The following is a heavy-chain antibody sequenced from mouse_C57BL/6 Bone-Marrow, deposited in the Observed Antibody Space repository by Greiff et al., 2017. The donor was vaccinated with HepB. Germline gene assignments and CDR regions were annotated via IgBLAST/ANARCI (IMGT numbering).Heavy chain of an antibody. D-gene: IGHD2-2*01. CDR2: INPNNGGT. CDR3: ARFWFYFDY. V-gene: IGHV1-18*01. J-gene: IGHJ2*01. CDR1: GYTFTDYN. Sequence: VHVKQSGPELVKPGASVKIPCKASGYTFTDYNMDWVKQSHGKSLEWIGDINPNNGGTIYNQKFKGKATLTVDKSSSTAYMELRSLTSEDTAVYYCARFWFYFDYWGQGTTLTVSS.